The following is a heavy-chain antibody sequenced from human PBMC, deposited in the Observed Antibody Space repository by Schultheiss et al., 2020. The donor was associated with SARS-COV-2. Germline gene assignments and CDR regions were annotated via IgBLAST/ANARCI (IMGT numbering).Heavy chain of an antibody. D-gene: IGHD5-18*01. CDR1: GGSLNTYD. J-gene: IGHJ6*02. Sequence: SETLSLTCTVSGGSLNTYDWNWIRQSPGKGLEWIGYIYYSGSTYYNPSLKSRVTISVDTSKNQFSLKLSSVTAADTAVYYCARGYRYYYYAMDVWGQGTTVTVSS. CDR2: IYYSGST. V-gene: IGHV4-59*12. CDR3: ARGYRYYYYAMDV.